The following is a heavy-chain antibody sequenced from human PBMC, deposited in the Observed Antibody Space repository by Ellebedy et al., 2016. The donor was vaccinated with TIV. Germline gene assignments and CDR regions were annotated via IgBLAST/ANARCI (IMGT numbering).Heavy chain of an antibody. CDR2: ISGSGGTT. CDR1: GFTFSSYA. D-gene: IGHD1-26*01. CDR3: AKMSSWGGFDY. Sequence: GESLKISCAASGFTFSSYAMNWVRQAPGKGLEWVSAISGSGGTTYYADSVTGRFTITRDNSKNTLYLQMNSLRAEDTAIYYCAKMSSWGGFDYWGQGSLVTVSS. V-gene: IGHV3-23*01. J-gene: IGHJ4*02.